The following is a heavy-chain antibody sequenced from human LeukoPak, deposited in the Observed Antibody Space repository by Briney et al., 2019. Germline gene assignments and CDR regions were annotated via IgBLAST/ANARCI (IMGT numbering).Heavy chain of an antibody. CDR3: AKDGWAVVVPAAITSAFDI. V-gene: IGHV3-9*01. Sequence: GRSLRLSCAASGFTLDDYAMHWVRQAPGKGLEWVSGISWNSGSIGYADSVKGRFTISRDNAKNSLYLQMNSLRAEDTALYYCAKDGWAVVVPAAITSAFDIWGQGTMVTVSS. CDR2: ISWNSGSI. J-gene: IGHJ3*02. D-gene: IGHD2-2*02. CDR1: GFTLDDYA.